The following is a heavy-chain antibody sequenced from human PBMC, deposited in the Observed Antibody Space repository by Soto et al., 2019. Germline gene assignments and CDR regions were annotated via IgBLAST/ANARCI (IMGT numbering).Heavy chain of an antibody. J-gene: IGHJ4*02. CDR1: GGSISSSSYY. CDR3: ARLEYSYGSLYYFDY. Sequence: QLQLQESGPGLVKPSETLSLTCTVSGGSISSSSYYWGWIRQPPGKGLEWIGSIYYSGSTYYNPSLESRVTISVDTSKNQCSLKLSSVTAADTAVYYCARLEYSYGSLYYFDYWGQGTLVTVSS. D-gene: IGHD5-18*01. V-gene: IGHV4-39*01. CDR2: IYYSGST.